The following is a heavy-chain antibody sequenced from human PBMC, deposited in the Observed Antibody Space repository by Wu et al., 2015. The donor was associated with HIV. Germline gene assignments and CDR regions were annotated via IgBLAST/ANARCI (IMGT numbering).Heavy chain of an antibody. D-gene: IGHD3-10*01. CDR1: GGTFSSYA. V-gene: IGHV1-69*13. CDR2: IIPIFGTA. J-gene: IGHJ4*02. Sequence: QVQLVQSGAEVKKPGSSVKVSCKASGGTFSSYAISWVRQAPGQGLEWMGRIIPIFGTANYAQKFQGRVTITADESTSTAYMELSSLRSEDTAVYYCARDSYPTYYYGSGSRSLLLTYWGQGTLVTVSS. CDR3: ARDSYPTYYYGSGSRSLLLTY.